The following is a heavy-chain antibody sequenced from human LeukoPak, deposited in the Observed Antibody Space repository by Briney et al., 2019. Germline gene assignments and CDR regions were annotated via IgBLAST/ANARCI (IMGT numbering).Heavy chain of an antibody. D-gene: IGHD1-26*01. CDR1: GYTFTSYG. Sequence: SVKASCKASGYTFTSYGISWVRQAPGQGLEWMGWISAYNGNTNYAQKLPGRVNMTTDTSTSTGYMELRSLRSEDTGVYYCARGGAWSYTDNWGQGTLVTVSS. CDR3: ARGGAWSYTDN. V-gene: IGHV1-18*01. J-gene: IGHJ4*02. CDR2: ISAYNGNT.